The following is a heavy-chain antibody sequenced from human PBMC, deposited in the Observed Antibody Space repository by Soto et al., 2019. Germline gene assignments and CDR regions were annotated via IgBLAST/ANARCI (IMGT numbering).Heavy chain of an antibody. Sequence: ASVKVSCKASGYIFTSYSIHWVRQAPGQGLEWMGIINPSGGSTSYTQKFQGRVTMTRDKSTSTVYMELSSLISEDTAVYYCAREDTANGGAFDIWGQGTMVTVSS. CDR1: GYIFTSYS. V-gene: IGHV1-46*01. J-gene: IGHJ3*02. CDR2: INPSGGST. CDR3: AREDTANGGAFDI. D-gene: IGHD5-18*01.